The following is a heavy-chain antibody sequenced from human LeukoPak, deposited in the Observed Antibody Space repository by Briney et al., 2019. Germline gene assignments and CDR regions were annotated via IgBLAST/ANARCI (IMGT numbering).Heavy chain of an antibody. CDR1: GYSFTSYW. D-gene: IGHD6-6*01. CDR2: NYPGDSDT. J-gene: IGHJ6*03. CDR3: ARLPWYSSSFLYSYYSMDV. V-gene: IGHV5-51*01. Sequence: GESLKISCKGSGYSFTSYWIGWVRRMPGKGREWMGINYPGDSDTRYSASFQGQGTISADKSISTAYLQWSSLKASDTAMYYCARLPWYSSSFLYSYYSMDVWGKGTTVTVSS.